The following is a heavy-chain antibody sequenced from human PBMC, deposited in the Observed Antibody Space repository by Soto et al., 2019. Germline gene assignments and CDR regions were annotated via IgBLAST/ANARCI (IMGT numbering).Heavy chain of an antibody. D-gene: IGHD3-3*01. CDR2: IAYEGSKK. CDR1: GXTFSSYA. CDR3: ARSVAFWSGNEPNNWFDP. J-gene: IGHJ5*02. Sequence: GSLRLSCAASGXTFSSYALHWVRQAPGKGLEWVAVIAYEGSKKYYADSVKCRFTIWRDNSKNTLYLHMNSLRVEDTPMYYCARSVAFWSGNEPNNWFDPWGQGTLVTVSS. V-gene: IGHV3-30-3*01.